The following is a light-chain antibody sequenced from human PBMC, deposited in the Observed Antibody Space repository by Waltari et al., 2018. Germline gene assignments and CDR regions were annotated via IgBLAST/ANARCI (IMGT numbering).Light chain of an antibody. CDR2: AAS. J-gene: IGKJ5*01. V-gene: IGKV1-12*01. CDR1: QDINKW. CDR3: QQANSFLPGT. Sequence: DIQMTQSPSSVSASVGDSITITCRASQDINKWLAWYQQKPGKAPELLIYAASTLQGWVSSRFSGSGSGTDFTLTITSLQPEDFATYYCQQANSFLPGTFGQGTRLEI.